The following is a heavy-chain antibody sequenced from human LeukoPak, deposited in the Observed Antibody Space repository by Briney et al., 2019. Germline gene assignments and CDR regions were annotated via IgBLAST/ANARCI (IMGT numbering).Heavy chain of an antibody. CDR3: ASRPGGAFDI. D-gene: IGHD3-10*01. CDR1: GGSISSYY. Sequence: PSETLSLTCTVSGGSISSYYWSWIRQPPGKGLEWIGYIYYSGSTNYNPSLKSRDTISVDRSKNQFSLKLSSVTAADTAVYYCASRPGGAFDIWGQGTMVTVSS. V-gene: IGHV4-59*12. J-gene: IGHJ3*02. CDR2: IYYSGST.